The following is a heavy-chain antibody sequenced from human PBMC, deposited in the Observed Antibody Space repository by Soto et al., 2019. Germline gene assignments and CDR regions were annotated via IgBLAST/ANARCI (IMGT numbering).Heavy chain of an antibody. Sequence: GGSLRLSCAASGFSFSSYSMNWVRQAPGKGLEWVSSISSSSSYIYYADSVKGRFTSSRDNAKNSLYPQINSLRAEDTAVYYCARDLSNYDSSGYRWFDPWGQGILVTV. V-gene: IGHV3-21*01. CDR2: ISSSSSYI. CDR3: ARDLSNYDSSGYRWFDP. D-gene: IGHD3-22*01. CDR1: GFSFSSYS. J-gene: IGHJ5*02.